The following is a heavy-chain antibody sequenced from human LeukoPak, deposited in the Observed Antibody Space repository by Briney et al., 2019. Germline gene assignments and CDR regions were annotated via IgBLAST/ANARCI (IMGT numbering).Heavy chain of an antibody. D-gene: IGHD6-13*01. Sequence: GASVKVSCTASGGTFSSYAISWVRQAPGQGLEWMGGIIPIFGTANYAQKFQGRVTITADKSTSTAYMELSRLRSDDTAVYYCARALGTAAGTWIAMDVWGKGTTVTVSS. CDR3: ARALGTAAGTWIAMDV. CDR2: IIPIFGTA. J-gene: IGHJ6*03. CDR1: GGTFSSYA. V-gene: IGHV1-69*06.